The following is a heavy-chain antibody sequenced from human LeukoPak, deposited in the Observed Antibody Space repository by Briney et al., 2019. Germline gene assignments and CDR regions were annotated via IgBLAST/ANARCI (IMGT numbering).Heavy chain of an antibody. Sequence: SETLSLTCTVSGGSIRSNRYYWSWIHQPPGKGLEWIGEINHSGSTNYNPSLKSRVTISVDTSKNQFSLKLSSVTAADTAVYYCARPSYPGIQLWFDYWGQGTLVTVSS. V-gene: IGHV4-39*07. D-gene: IGHD5-18*01. CDR1: GGSIRSNRYY. J-gene: IGHJ4*02. CDR2: INHSGST. CDR3: ARPSYPGIQLWFDY.